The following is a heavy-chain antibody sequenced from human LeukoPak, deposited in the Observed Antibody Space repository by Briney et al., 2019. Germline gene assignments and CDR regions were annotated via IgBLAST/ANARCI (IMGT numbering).Heavy chain of an antibody. CDR2: IYYSGNT. J-gene: IGHJ5*02. CDR3: ARDSGTSGEVKFDP. V-gene: IGHV4-59*12. D-gene: IGHD3-10*01. Sequence: SETLSLTCTVSGDSISSYYWSWIRQPPGKGLEWIGYIYYSGNTNYNPSLKSRVTMSADTSTNQLSLNLTSVTAADTAVYYCARDSGTSGEVKFDPWGQGTLVTVSS. CDR1: GDSISSYY.